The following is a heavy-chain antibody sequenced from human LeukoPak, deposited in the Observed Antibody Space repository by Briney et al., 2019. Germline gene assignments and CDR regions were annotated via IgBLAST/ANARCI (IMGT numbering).Heavy chain of an antibody. J-gene: IGHJ4*02. V-gene: IGHV1-3*03. CDR3: ARAGFWSGYYHFDY. D-gene: IGHD3-3*01. Sequence: EASVKVSCKASGYTFTSYAMHWVRQAPGQRLEWMGWINAGNGNTKYSQEFQGRVTITRDTSASTAYMELSSLRSEDMAVYYCARAGFWSGYYHFDYWGQGTLVTVSS. CDR2: INAGNGNT. CDR1: GYTFTSYA.